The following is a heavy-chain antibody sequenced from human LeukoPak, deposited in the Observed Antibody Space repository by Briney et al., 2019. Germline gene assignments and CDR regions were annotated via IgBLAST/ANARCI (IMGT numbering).Heavy chain of an antibody. Sequence: SQTLSLTCAVSGGSLNSGDNCWNWIRQPPGQGLEWLVYIYHSGTTYSNPSLRSRVTISIDTSKNQFSLRLNAVAAADTAVYYCARVAVIRGVIDYRGQGTLVTV. J-gene: IGHJ4*02. CDR1: GGSLNSGDNC. CDR3: ARVAVIRGVIDY. V-gene: IGHV4-30-4*01. D-gene: IGHD3-10*01. CDR2: IYHSGTT.